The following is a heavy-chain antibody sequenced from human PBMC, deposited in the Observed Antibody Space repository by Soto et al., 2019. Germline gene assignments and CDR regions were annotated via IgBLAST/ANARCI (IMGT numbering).Heavy chain of an antibody. J-gene: IGHJ6*02. D-gene: IGHD6-13*01. CDR3: ARQDSSSWYYYYGMDV. Sequence: GESLKFSCKGFGFTFSNHWIAWVRHMPGRGLEWMGIIYAGDSDTRYSPSFQGQVTISVDKSISTAYLQWSSLKASDTAMYYCARQDSSSWYYYYGMDVWGQGTTVTVSS. CDR2: IYAGDSDT. CDR1: GFTFSNHW. V-gene: IGHV5-51*01.